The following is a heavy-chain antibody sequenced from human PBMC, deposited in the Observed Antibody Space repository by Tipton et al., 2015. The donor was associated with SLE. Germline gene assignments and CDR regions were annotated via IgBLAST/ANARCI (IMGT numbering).Heavy chain of an antibody. J-gene: IGHJ3*01. CDR3: ARAVLWFGDLSHGTFDV. CDR1: GGSINNNTYY. Sequence: LRLSCTVSGGSINNNTYYWSWIRQPAGKGQEWIGRIYSTGSANYIPSLRSRVTISLDTSKNQFSLNLNSVTAADTAMYYCARAVLWFGDLSHGTFDVWGQGTMVTVSS. CDR2: IYSTGSA. D-gene: IGHD3-10*01. V-gene: IGHV4-61*02.